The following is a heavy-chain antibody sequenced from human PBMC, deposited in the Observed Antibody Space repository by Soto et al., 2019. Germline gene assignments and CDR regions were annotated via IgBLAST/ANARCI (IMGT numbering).Heavy chain of an antibody. CDR2: INAASANT. Sequence: QVQIVQSGAEVKKPGASVKVSCKASGDTLTGYSIQWVRQAPGQGLEWMGWINAASANTKFSQRFQGRVTFTWDASASTAYMELSSLRSEDTAVYYCARQHDIWSAYSFATWCQGTPVTVSS. CDR1: GDTLTGYS. V-gene: IGHV1-3*01. D-gene: IGHD3-3*01. J-gene: IGHJ4*02. CDR3: ARQHDIWSAYSFAT.